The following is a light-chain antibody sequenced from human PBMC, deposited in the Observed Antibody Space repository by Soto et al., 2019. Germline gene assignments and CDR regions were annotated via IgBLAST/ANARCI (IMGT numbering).Light chain of an antibody. V-gene: IGKV3-11*01. Sequence: EIVLTQSPATLSLSPGERATLSCRASQSVSSYLAWYQQKPGQAPRLLIYDASTRATGIPARFSGGGSGTEFTLTISSLEPEDFAVYYCQQRSNWPSWTFGQGTKV. CDR3: QQRSNWPSWT. CDR2: DAS. CDR1: QSVSSY. J-gene: IGKJ1*01.